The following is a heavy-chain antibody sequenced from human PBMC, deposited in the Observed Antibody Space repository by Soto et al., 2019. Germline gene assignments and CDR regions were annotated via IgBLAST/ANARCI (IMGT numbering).Heavy chain of an antibody. CDR3: ARKILGSTTRPNYWYFDL. D-gene: IGHD7-27*01. Sequence: EVQVLESGGGLVQPGGSLRLSCAGSGFTFINYAMNWVRQAPGKGLEWVSSISGGGDAAFFPDSVRGRFTISRDNSKTTVTLQMNSLGVDDTAVYDCARKILGSTTRPNYWYFDLWGRCTLVTVSS. J-gene: IGHJ2*01. V-gene: IGHV3-23*01. CDR1: GFTFINYA. CDR2: ISGGGDAA.